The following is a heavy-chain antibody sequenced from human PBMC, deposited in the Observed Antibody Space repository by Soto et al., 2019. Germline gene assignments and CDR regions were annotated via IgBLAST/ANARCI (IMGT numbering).Heavy chain of an antibody. Sequence: SSETLSLTCAVSGYSISSGYYWGWLRQPPGKGLEWIGSIYHGGSTYYNPSLNSRVTLSIDMTNNHVSLILNSVIAADTAVYYCARVSSSSRTWFDPWGQGTLVTVSS. CDR1: GYSISSGYY. CDR2: IYHGGST. D-gene: IGHD6-6*01. CDR3: ARVSSSSRTWFDP. V-gene: IGHV4-38-2*01. J-gene: IGHJ5*02.